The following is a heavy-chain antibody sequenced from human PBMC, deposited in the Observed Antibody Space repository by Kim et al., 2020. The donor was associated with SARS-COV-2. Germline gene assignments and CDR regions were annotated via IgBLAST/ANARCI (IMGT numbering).Heavy chain of an antibody. D-gene: IGHD3-10*01. CDR2: INHSGST. V-gene: IGHV4-34*01. CDR1: GGSFSGYY. CDR3: ARGFYGSGSNERKGGAFDI. Sequence: SETLSLTCAVYGGSFSGYYWSWIRQPPGKGLEWIGEINHSGSTNYNPSLKSRVTISVDTSKNQFSLKLSSVTAADTAVYYCARGFYGSGSNERKGGAFDIWGQGTNGHRLF. J-gene: IGHJ3*02.